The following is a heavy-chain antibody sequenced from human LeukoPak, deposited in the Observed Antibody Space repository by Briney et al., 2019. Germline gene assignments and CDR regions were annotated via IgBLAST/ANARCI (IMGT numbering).Heavy chain of an antibody. CDR1: GFTFSSYA. CDR3: ARGLGYCSGGSCFRCYFDY. CDR2: ISYDGSNK. Sequence: GGSLRLSCAASGFTFSSYAMHWVRQAPGKGLEWVAVISYDGSNKYYADSVKGRFTISRDNSKNTLYLQMNSLRAEDTAVYYCARGLGYCSGGSCFRCYFDYWGQGTLVTVSS. D-gene: IGHD2-15*01. V-gene: IGHV3-30-3*01. J-gene: IGHJ4*02.